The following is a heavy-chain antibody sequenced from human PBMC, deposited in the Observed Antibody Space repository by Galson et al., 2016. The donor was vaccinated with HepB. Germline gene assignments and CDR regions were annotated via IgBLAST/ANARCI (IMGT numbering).Heavy chain of an antibody. Sequence: SLRLSCAASGFTFSSYSMNWVRQAPGKGLEWVALISYDGTKKNYADSVKGRFTISRDNSKKTLYLQMNSLRAEDTAVYHCVSGEVGGKWGQGTLVTVSS. D-gene: IGHD1-26*01. CDR2: ISYDGTKK. CDR3: VSGEVGGK. V-gene: IGHV3-30*03. CDR1: GFTFSSYS. J-gene: IGHJ4*02.